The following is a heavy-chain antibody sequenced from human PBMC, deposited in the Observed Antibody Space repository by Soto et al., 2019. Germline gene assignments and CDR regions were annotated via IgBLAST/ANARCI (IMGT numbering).Heavy chain of an antibody. V-gene: IGHV1-8*01. J-gene: IGHJ5*02. D-gene: IGHD6-25*01. CDR1: GYTFTSYD. CDR2: MNPNSGNT. Sequence: ASVKVSCKASGYTFTSYDINWVRQATGQGLEWMGWMNPNSGNTGYAQKFQGRVTMTRNTSISTAYMELSSLRSEDTAVYYCARDRLPNYSTRTHNNWFDPWGQGTLVTVSS. CDR3: ARDRLPNYSTRTHNNWFDP.